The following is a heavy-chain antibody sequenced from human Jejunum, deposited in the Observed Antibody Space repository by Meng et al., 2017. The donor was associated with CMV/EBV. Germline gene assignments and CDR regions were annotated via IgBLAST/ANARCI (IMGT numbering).Heavy chain of an antibody. CDR3: SRGGGGDGTYLLDY. J-gene: IGHJ4*02. CDR1: GYAFPGYY. D-gene: IGHD2-21*01. Sequence: GQLLQSGAEVKKPGASVKVSCKASGYAFPGYYIHWLRQAPGQGLEWMGWINPSSGAIFYAQKFQDRVTMSRETSITTVYMDLSSLRSDDTAVYFCSRGGGGDGTYLLDYWGQGTLVTVSS. V-gene: IGHV1-2*02. CDR2: INPSSGAI.